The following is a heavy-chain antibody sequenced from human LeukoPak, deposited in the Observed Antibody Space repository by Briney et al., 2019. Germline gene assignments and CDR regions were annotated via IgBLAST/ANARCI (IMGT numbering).Heavy chain of an antibody. CDR3: ATHRRPGSGGYENAFEI. J-gene: IGHJ3*02. CDR2: IYDGGST. CDR1: GASIGSTTYY. D-gene: IGHD5-12*01. Sequence: PSETLSLTCTVSGASIGSTTYYWDWFRQPPGKGLGWIGNIYDGGSTHYNPSLKSRLTMSVDTSKNHFSLRLNSVTAADTAIYYCATHRRPGSGGYENAFEIWGQGTMVTVSS. V-gene: IGHV4-39*01.